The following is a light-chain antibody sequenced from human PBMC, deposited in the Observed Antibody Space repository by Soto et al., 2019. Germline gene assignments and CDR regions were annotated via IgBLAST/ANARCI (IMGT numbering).Light chain of an antibody. CDR2: VAS. CDR1: QSIVRW. CDR3: QQYTIYWT. V-gene: IGKV1-5*02. J-gene: IGKJ1*01. Sequence: DIQMPKSPSTLTARVGDKVTIIWRGSQSIVRWLAWYQKNPGKAPKLLVYVASSLESGVPSRFSGSGSEKEFPITISSLQHDDLATYYCQQYTIYWTFGQGTRVEIK.